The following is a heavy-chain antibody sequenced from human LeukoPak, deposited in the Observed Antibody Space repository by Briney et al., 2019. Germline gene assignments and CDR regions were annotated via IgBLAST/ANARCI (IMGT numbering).Heavy chain of an antibody. CDR3: ARDRGDCSSGSCYSVGFPDP. Sequence: GGSLRLSCAVSGFTFSVNSMNWVRQAPGKGLEWISYISTRSDAIYYADSVKGRFTVSRDNAKNSLYLQMNSLRAEDTAVYYCARDRGDCSSGSCYSVGFPDPWGPGTLVTVSS. J-gene: IGHJ5*02. CDR2: ISTRSDAI. V-gene: IGHV3-48*01. CDR1: GFTFSVNS. D-gene: IGHD2-15*01.